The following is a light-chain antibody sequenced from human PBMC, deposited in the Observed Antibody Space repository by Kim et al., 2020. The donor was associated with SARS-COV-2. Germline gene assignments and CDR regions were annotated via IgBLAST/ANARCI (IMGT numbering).Light chain of an antibody. Sequence: SYELTQTPSVSVSPGQTASITCSGDKLGDKYACWYQQKPGQSPVLIIYQDSMRPSGIPERFSGSNSGNTATLTISGTQAMDEADYYCQAWDSSTLYVFGT. CDR1: KLGDKY. CDR2: QDS. V-gene: IGLV3-1*01. CDR3: QAWDSSTLYV. J-gene: IGLJ1*01.